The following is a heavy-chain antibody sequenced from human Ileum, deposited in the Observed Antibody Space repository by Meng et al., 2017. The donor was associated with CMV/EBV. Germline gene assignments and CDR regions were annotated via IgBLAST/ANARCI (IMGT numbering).Heavy chain of an antibody. CDR2: IKFNSGVT. Sequence: ASVKVSCKASGYTFTDYFIQWMRQAPGQGLEWMGWIKFNSGVTKYAQKFQGRVTMTRDTSVSTAYIELNSLRSDDTAVYYCVPYSGSSFRFDPWGQGTQVTVSS. CDR3: VPYSGSSFRFDP. J-gene: IGHJ5*02. D-gene: IGHD5-12*01. CDR1: GYTFTDYF. V-gene: IGHV1-2*02.